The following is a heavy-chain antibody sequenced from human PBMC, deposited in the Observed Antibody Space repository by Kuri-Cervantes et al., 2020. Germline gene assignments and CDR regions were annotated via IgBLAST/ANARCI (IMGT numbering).Heavy chain of an antibody. V-gene: IGHV1-18*01. D-gene: IGHD2-15*01. CDR3: ARGEGACSGGSCYSGAFDI. Sequence: ASVKVSCKASGYTFTSYGISWVRQAPGQGLEWMGWISAYNGNTNYAQKLQGRVTMTTDTSTSTAYMELRSLRSDDTAVYYCARGEGACSGGSCYSGAFDIWGQGTMVTVSS. CDR2: ISAYNGNT. CDR1: GYTFTSYG. J-gene: IGHJ3*02.